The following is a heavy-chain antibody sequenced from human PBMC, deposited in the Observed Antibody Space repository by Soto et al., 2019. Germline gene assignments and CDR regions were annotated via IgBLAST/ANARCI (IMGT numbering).Heavy chain of an antibody. CDR3: ARSPDSSGYYPRWYYYGMDV. V-gene: IGHV4-4*02. D-gene: IGHD3-22*01. J-gene: IGHJ6*02. CDR1: GGSISSSNW. Sequence: QVQLQESGPGLVKPSGTLSLTCAVSGGSISSSNWWSWVRQPPGKGLEWIGEIYHSGSTNYNPSHKGRVTISVDTSRNQFSLKLSSVSAADTAVYYCARSPDSSGYYPRWYYYGMDVWGQGTTVTVSS. CDR2: IYHSGST.